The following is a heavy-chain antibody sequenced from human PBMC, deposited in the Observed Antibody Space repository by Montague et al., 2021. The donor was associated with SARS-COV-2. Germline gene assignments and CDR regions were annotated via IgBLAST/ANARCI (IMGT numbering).Heavy chain of an antibody. J-gene: IGHJ5*02. D-gene: IGHD3-22*01. Sequence: TLSLTCTVSGGSISSGSYYWSWIRQPAGKGLEWIGRIYTSGSTNYNPSLKSRVTISVDTSKNQFSLKLSSVTAADTAVYYCARQEYYYDSGGYGRMDWFDPWGQGTLVTVSS. CDR3: ARQEYYYDSGGYGRMDWFDP. CDR2: IYTSGST. CDR1: GGSISSGSYY. V-gene: IGHV4-61*02.